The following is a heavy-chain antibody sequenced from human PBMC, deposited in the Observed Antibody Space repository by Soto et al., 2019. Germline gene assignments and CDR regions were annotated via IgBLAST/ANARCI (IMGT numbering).Heavy chain of an antibody. D-gene: IGHD1-1*01. J-gene: IGHJ4*02. CDR1: GGSIDSDDYY. Sequence: SETLSLTCTVSGGSIDSDDYYWTWIRQPPGKGLEWIGYIYSSGRTSYNPSLESRLTISIDTSKNQFSLHLNSVSAADTAVYFCSIVRGNSPDFSDFSGQGTLVTV. CDR3: SIVRGNSPDFSDF. V-gene: IGHV4-30-4*01. CDR2: IYSSGRT.